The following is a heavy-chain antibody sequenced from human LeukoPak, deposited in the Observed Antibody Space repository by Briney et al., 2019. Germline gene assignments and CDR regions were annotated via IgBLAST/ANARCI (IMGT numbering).Heavy chain of an antibody. CDR3: ARHPRYCSSTSCQTLFDY. CDR1: GYSISSGYY. J-gene: IGHJ4*02. V-gene: IGHV4-38-2*01. CDR2: IYHSGST. Sequence: SETPSLTCAVSGYSISSGYYWGWVRQPPRKGLEWIGSIYHSGSTYYNPSLKSRVTISVDTSKNQFSLKLSSVTAADTAVYYCARHPRYCSSTSCQTLFDYWGQGTLVTVSS. D-gene: IGHD2-2*01.